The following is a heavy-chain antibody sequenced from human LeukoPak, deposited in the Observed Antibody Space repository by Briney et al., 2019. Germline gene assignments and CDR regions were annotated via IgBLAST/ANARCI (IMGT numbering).Heavy chain of an antibody. CDR1: GFIFSSYG. Sequence: GGSLRLSCAASGFIFSSYGMHWVRQAPGKGLEWVARIWHDGSNDDYADSVRGRFTISRDNSKNTLYLQMNSLRAEDTAIYYCAKVTGDYYDTSGAFDYWGQGTLVTVSS. V-gene: IGHV3-33*06. D-gene: IGHD3-22*01. CDR2: IWHDGSND. CDR3: AKVTGDYYDTSGAFDY. J-gene: IGHJ4*02.